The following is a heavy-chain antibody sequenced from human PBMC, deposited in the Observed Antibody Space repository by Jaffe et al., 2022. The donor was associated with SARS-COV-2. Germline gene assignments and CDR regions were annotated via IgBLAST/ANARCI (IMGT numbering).Heavy chain of an antibody. V-gene: IGHV3-30*18. CDR2: ISYDGSNK. J-gene: IGHJ6*02. D-gene: IGHD2-2*02. CDR1: GFTFSSYG. CDR3: AKDASIVVPAAIRYYGMDV. Sequence: QVQLVESGGGVVQPGRSLRLSCAASGFTFSSYGMHWVRQAPGKGLEWVAVISYDGSNKYYADSVKGRFTISRDNSKNTLYLQMNSLRAEDTAVYYCAKDASIVVPAAIRYYGMDVWGQGTTVTVSS.